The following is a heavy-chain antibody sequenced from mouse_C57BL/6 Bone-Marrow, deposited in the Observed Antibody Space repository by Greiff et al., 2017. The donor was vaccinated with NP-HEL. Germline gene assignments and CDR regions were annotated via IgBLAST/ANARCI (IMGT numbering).Heavy chain of an antibody. CDR2: INPSSGYT. Sequence: VQLQQSGAELARPGASVKMSCKASGYTFTSYTMHWVKQRPGQGLEWIGYINPSSGYTKYNQKFKDKATLTADKSSSTAYMQLSSLTSEDSAVYYCARWEQLRLPYFDYWGQGTTLTVSS. V-gene: IGHV1-4*01. J-gene: IGHJ2*01. D-gene: IGHD3-2*02. CDR3: ARWEQLRLPYFDY. CDR1: GYTFTSYT.